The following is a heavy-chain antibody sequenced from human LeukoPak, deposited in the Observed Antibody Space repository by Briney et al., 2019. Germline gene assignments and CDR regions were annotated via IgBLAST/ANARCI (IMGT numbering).Heavy chain of an antibody. V-gene: IGHV4-39*01. Sequence: SETLSLTCTVSGVSISSSSYHWDWIRQPPGKGLEWIGSIYDSGSTYYSPSLKSRVTISVDTSKNQFSLKLNSVTAADTAVYYCARLVAGNYFDYWGQGTLVTVSS. CDR2: IYDSGST. CDR1: GVSISSSSYH. CDR3: ARLVAGNYFDY. J-gene: IGHJ4*02. D-gene: IGHD6-19*01.